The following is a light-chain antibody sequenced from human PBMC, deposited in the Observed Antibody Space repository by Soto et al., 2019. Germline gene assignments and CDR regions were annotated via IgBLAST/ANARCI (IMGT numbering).Light chain of an antibody. CDR2: DVS. CDR3: CSYAGSPLYV. Sequence: QSALTQPRSVSGSPGQSVTISCTGTSSDVGGYNYVSWYQQHPGKAPKLMIYDVSKRPSGVPDRFSGSKSGNTASLTISGLQAEDGADYYCCSYAGSPLYVFGTGTQLTVL. V-gene: IGLV2-11*01. CDR1: SSDVGGYNY. J-gene: IGLJ1*01.